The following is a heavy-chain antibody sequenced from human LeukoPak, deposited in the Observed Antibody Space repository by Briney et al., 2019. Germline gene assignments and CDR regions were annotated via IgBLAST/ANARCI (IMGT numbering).Heavy chain of an antibody. D-gene: IGHD2-2*01. CDR3: ARALGYCSSTSCYEADYYYYYYMDV. CDR2: IYYSGST. CDR1: GGSISSYY. V-gene: IGHV4-59*01. J-gene: IGHJ6*03. Sequence: PSETLSLTCTVSGGSISSYYWSWIRQPPGKGLEWMGYIYYSGSTNYNPSLKSRVTISVDTSKNQFSLKLSSVTAADTAVYYCARALGYCSSTSCYEADYYYYYYMDVWGKGTTVTVSS.